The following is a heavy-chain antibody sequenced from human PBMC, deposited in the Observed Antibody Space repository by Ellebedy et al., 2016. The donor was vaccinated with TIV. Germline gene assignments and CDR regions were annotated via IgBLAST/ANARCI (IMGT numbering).Heavy chain of an antibody. J-gene: IGHJ4*02. CDR3: ARQGLHIHEVRLDY. Sequence: MPGGSLRLSCTVSGDTLSESLHYWDWLRQSPGKGLEWIGSIYRTGRHYLNPSLKSRASVSVFTSENRFALRLNSVTAADTAVYFCARQGLHIHEVRLDYWGPGTLVTVSS. CDR2: IYRTGRH. CDR1: GDTLSESLHY. V-gene: IGHV4-39*01.